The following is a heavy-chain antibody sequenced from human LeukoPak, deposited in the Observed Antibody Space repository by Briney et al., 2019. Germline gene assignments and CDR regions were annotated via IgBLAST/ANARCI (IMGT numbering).Heavy chain of an antibody. Sequence: ASVKVSCKASGYTFTGYYMHWVRQAPGQGLEWMGWINPNSGGTNYAQKFQGRVTMTRDTSISTAYMELSRLRSDGTAVYYCARDRPAVAGTSFPYWGQGTLVTVSS. CDR1: GYTFTGYY. D-gene: IGHD6-19*01. J-gene: IGHJ4*02. CDR3: ARDRPAVAGTSFPY. V-gene: IGHV1-2*02. CDR2: INPNSGGT.